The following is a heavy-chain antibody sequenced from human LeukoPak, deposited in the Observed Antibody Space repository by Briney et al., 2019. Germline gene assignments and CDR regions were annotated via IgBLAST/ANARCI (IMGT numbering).Heavy chain of an antibody. Sequence: SETLSLTCTVSGGSISSSSYYWGWIRQPPGKGLEWIGTIYYSGRNYYNPSLKSRVTMSVDTSKNQFSLKLSSVTAADTAVYYCARLEYSSGWYFDYWGQGTLVTVSS. CDR3: ARLEYSSGWYFDY. CDR1: GGSISSSSYY. D-gene: IGHD6-19*01. J-gene: IGHJ4*02. V-gene: IGHV4-39*01. CDR2: IYYSGRN.